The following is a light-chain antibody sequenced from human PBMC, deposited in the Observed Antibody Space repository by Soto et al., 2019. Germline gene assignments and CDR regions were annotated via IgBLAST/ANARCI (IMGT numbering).Light chain of an antibody. V-gene: IGKV1-39*01. CDR3: QQSYSTPPLYT. Sequence: DIQMTQSPSSLSASVGDRVTITCRASQSISSYLNWYQQKPGKARKLLIYAASSLQSGVPSRFSGSGSGTDFTVTISSLQPEDFATYYCQQSYSTPPLYTFGQGTKLEIK. CDR2: AAS. J-gene: IGKJ2*01. CDR1: QSISSY.